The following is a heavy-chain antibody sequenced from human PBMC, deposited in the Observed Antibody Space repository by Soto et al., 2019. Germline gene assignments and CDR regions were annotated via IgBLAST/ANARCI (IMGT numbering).Heavy chain of an antibody. J-gene: IGHJ4*02. D-gene: IGHD2-15*01. V-gene: IGHV4-39*01. CDR3: ARLEAIDCSGGSCHTPSFDY. CDR2: IYYSGST. Sequence: QLQLQESGPGLVKPSETLSLTCTVSGGSISSSSYYWGWIRQPPGKGLEWIGSIYYSGSTYYNPSLKSRVTISVDTSKNQFSLKLSSVTAADTAVYYCARLEAIDCSGGSCHTPSFDYWGQGTLVTVSS. CDR1: GGSISSSSYY.